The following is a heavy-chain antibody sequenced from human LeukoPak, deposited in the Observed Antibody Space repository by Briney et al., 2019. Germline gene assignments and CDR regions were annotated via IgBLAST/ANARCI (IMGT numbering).Heavy chain of an antibody. V-gene: IGHV1-2*06. J-gene: IGHJ3*02. Sequence: GASVKVSCKASGYIFTGYYMHWVRQAPGQGVEWMGRINPNSGGTNYAQKFQGRVTMTRDTSISTACMELSRLRSDDTALYYCARAGVWDYSDTSGYHNGAFDIWGQGTMVTVSS. CDR3: ARAGVWDYSDTSGYHNGAFDI. CDR1: GYIFTGYY. CDR2: INPNSGGT. D-gene: IGHD3-22*01.